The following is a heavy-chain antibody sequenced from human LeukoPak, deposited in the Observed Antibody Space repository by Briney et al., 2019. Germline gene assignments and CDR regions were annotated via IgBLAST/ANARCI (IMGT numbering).Heavy chain of an antibody. CDR3: ARDQSPKWGSGERYFDF. CDR2: MRYDGSDI. D-gene: IGHD7-27*01. J-gene: IGHJ4*02. Sequence: GRSLRLSCAASGFTFNTYGMHCVRQAPGKGLEWVSVMRYDGSDIYYADSVKGRFTISRDNSKNTLYLQMNSLRAEDTAVYYCARDQSPKWGSGERYFDFWGQGTLVTVSS. CDR1: GFTFNTYG. V-gene: IGHV3-33*01.